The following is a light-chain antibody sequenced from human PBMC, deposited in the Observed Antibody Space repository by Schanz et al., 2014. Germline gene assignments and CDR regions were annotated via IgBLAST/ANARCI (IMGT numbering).Light chain of an antibody. Sequence: DIVMTQSPDSLAVSLGERATINCKSSQSVFYSSNNKNFLAWYQQKPGQPPKLLFYWASTRESGVPDRFSGSGSGTDFTLTISSLEPEDFAVYYCQQRSNWLTFGGGTKVEIK. CDR1: QSVFYSSNNKNF. CDR3: QQRSNWLT. CDR2: WAS. J-gene: IGKJ4*01. V-gene: IGKV4-1*01.